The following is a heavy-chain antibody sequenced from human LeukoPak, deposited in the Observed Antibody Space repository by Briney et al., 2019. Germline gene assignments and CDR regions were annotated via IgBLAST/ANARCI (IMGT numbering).Heavy chain of an antibody. Sequence: GGSLKLSCAASGFTFKNYAMSWVHQAPGKGLEWVSSIDGSGDNRYYADSVKGRFTISRDNSGSTLYLQLRGLGAEDTATYYCAKVQMSTGWTFDFWGQGSLVTVSS. V-gene: IGHV3-23*01. CDR1: GFTFKNYA. CDR2: IDGSGDNR. D-gene: IGHD2-2*01. CDR3: AKVQMSTGWTFDF. J-gene: IGHJ4*02.